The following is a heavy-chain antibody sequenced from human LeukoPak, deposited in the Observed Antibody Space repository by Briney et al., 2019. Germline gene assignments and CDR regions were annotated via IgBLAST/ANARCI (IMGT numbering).Heavy chain of an antibody. D-gene: IGHD3-16*01. CDR2: ISHDGSNK. Sequence: PGGSLRLSCAASGFTFSNYGIHWVRQAPGKGLEWVAVISHDGSNKFYADSVKGRFTISGDSSKNTLYLQMNSLRVEDTAVYYCARGPLGGIDYWGQGTLVTVSS. V-gene: IGHV3-30*03. CDR3: ARGPLGGIDY. CDR1: GFTFSNYG. J-gene: IGHJ4*02.